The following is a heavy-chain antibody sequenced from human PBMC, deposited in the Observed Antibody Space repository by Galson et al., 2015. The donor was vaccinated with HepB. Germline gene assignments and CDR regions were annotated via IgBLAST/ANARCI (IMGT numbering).Heavy chain of an antibody. CDR2: IIPIFGTA. V-gene: IGHV1-69*13. CDR3: ARALIAVATMPYYFDY. J-gene: IGHJ4*02. Sequence: SVKVSCKASGGTFSSYAISWVRQAPGQGLEWMGGIIPIFGTANYAQKFQGRVTITADESTSTAYMELSSLRSEDTAVYYCARALIAVATMPYYFDYWGQGTLVTVSS. D-gene: IGHD5-12*01. CDR1: GGTFSSYA.